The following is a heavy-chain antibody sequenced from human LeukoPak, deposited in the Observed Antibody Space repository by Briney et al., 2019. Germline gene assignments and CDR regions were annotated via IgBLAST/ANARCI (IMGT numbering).Heavy chain of an antibody. Sequence: PSETLSLTCTVSGGSISSSSYYWGWIRQPPGKGLEWIGSIYSSGSTYYNPSLKSRVTISVDTSTNQFSLKLISVTAADTALYYCARHGIMIFGVIIPHIDYWGQGTLVTVSS. D-gene: IGHD3-3*01. CDR1: GGSISSSSYY. J-gene: IGHJ4*02. V-gene: IGHV4-39*01. CDR2: IYSSGST. CDR3: ARHGIMIFGVIIPHIDY.